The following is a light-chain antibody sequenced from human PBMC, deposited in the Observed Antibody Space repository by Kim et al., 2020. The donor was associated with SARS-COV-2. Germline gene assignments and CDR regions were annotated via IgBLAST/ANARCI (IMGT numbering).Light chain of an antibody. J-gene: IGKJ4*01. Sequence: EIVMTQSPATLSVSPGERATLSCRASQSVSSNLAWYQQKPGQGPRLLIYGASTRATGIPARFSGSGSGTEFTLTISSLQSEDFAVYYCQQYNNWLTFGGGTKVEI. CDR1: QSVSSN. CDR3: QQYNNWLT. CDR2: GAS. V-gene: IGKV3-15*01.